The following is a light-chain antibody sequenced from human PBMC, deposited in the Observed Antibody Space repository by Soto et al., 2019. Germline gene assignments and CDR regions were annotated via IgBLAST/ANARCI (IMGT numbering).Light chain of an antibody. J-gene: IGKJ1*01. CDR3: QEYNSDSRT. CDR2: RSS. Sequence: DIQMTQSPSTLSASVGDRVTITCRASQSISMWLAWYQQKPGRAPKLLIYRSSNLETGVPSRFSGAGSGTEFTLPISSLQPDDLGTYFCQEYNSDSRTFGQGTKVEIK. V-gene: IGKV1-5*03. CDR1: QSISMW.